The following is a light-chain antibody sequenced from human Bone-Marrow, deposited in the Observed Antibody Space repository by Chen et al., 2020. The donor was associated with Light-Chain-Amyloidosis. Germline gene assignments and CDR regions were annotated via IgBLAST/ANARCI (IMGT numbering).Light chain of an antibody. CDR1: NIGSTS. Sequence: SYVLTQPSSVSVAPGQTATIACGGNNIGSTSVHWYQQPPGQAPLLVVYDDSDRPSGIPERLSGSNYGNTATLTISRVEAGDEADYYCQVWGRSSDRPVFGGGTKLTGL. CDR3: QVWGRSSDRPV. V-gene: IGLV3-21*02. J-gene: IGLJ3*02. CDR2: DDS.